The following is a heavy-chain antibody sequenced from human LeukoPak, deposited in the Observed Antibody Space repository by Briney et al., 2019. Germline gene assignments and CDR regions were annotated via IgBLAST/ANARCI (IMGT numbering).Heavy chain of an antibody. CDR3: ARAPTSEQQLQFDY. CDR2: ISGSGGST. J-gene: IGHJ4*02. D-gene: IGHD6-13*01. CDR1: GFTFSSYG. V-gene: IGHV3-23*01. Sequence: PGGSLRLSCAASGFTFSSYGMSWVRQAPGKGLDWVSAISGSGGSTYYADSVKGRFTISRDNSKNSLYLQMNSLRAEDTAMYYCARAPTSEQQLQFDYWGQGTLVTVSS.